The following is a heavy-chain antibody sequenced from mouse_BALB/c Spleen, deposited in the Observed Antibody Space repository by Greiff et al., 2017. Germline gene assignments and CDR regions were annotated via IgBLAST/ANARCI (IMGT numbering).Heavy chain of an antibody. CDR3: ATNWDVSYFDY. CDR2: ISYSGST. Sequence: VQLQQSGPGLVKPSQSLSLTCTVTGYSITSDYAWNWIRQFPGNKLEWMGYISYSGSTSYNPSLKSRISITRDTSKNQFFLQLNSVTTEDTATYYCATNWDVSYFDYWGQGTTLTVSS. J-gene: IGHJ2*01. CDR1: GYSITSDYA. V-gene: IGHV3-2*02. D-gene: IGHD4-1*02.